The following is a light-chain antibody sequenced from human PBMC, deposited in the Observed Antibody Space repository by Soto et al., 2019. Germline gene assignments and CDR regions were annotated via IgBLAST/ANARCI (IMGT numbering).Light chain of an antibody. J-gene: IGKJ2*01. CDR2: AAS. V-gene: IGKV1-6*01. CDR3: LQDYIYTPT. Sequence: AIQMTQSPSSLSASVGDRVTITCRASHGIRNDLGWYQQKPGKAPKLLIYAASSLETGVPSRFSGSGSGTDFTLTISSLQPEDFATYYCLQDYIYTPTFGQGTKLEIK. CDR1: HGIRND.